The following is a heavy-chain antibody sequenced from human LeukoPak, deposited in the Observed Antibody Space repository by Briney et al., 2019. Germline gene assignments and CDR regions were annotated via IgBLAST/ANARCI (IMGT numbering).Heavy chain of an antibody. CDR1: GGTFSSYA. CDR2: ISAYNGNT. CDR3: ARGPDYGDYVVFRMIYFDY. D-gene: IGHD4-17*01. J-gene: IGHJ4*02. V-gene: IGHV1-18*01. Sequence: ASVKVSCKASGGTFSSYAISWVRQAPGQGLEWMGWISAYNGNTNYAQKLQGRGTMTTDTSTSTAYMELRSLRSDDTAVYYCARGPDYGDYVVFRMIYFDYWGQGTLVTVSS.